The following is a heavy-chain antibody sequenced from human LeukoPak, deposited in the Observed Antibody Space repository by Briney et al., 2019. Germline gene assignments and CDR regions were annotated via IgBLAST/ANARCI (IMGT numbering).Heavy chain of an antibody. D-gene: IGHD4-17*01. CDR3: ARDSTTTVTKRNYYYYYYYMDV. V-gene: IGHV1-2*02. J-gene: IGHJ6*03. CDR2: INPNSGGT. Sequence: ASVKVSCKASGYTFTGYYMHWVRQAPGQGLEWMGWINPNSGGTNYAQKFQGRVTMTRDTSISTAYMELSRLRSDDTAVYYCARDSTTTVTKRNYYYYYYYMDVWGKGTTVTVPS. CDR1: GYTFTGYY.